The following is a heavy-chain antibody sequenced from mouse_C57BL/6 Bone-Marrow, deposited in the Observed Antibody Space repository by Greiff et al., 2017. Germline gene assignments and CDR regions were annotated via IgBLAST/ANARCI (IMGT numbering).Heavy chain of an antibody. V-gene: IGHV1-81*01. CDR1: GYTFTSYG. J-gene: IGHJ2*01. CDR3: ARKSYYYGSSYAY. Sequence: QVHVKQSGAELARPGASVKLSCKASGYTFTSYGISWVKQRTGQGLEWIGEIYPRSGNTYYNEKFKGKATLTADKSSSTAYMELRSLTSEDSAVYFCARKSYYYGSSYAYWGQGTTLTVSS. D-gene: IGHD1-1*01. CDR2: IYPRSGNT.